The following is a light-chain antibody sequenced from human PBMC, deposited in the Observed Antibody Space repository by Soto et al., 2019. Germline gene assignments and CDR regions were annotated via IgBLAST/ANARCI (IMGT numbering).Light chain of an antibody. CDR3: SSHTSGNTRV. Sequence: QSAVSQPASETGSPGQSISISCPGTSSYVGGYDYVSWYQQHPDKAPKLMIYEVTKRPSGVSNRFSGSKSGNTASLTISGLQPEDEADYYCSSHTSGNTRVFGSGTKVTVL. CDR1: SSYVGGYDY. CDR2: EVT. V-gene: IGLV2-14*01. J-gene: IGLJ1*01.